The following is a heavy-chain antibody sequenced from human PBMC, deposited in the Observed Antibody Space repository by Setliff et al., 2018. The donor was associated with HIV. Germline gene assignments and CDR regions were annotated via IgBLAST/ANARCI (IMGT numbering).Heavy chain of an antibody. D-gene: IGHD3-9*01. Sequence: SQTLSLTCGVSGYSISSGYYWGWIRQPLGKGLEWIGNIHHSGSRYSNPSLKSRVTISIDTSKNQFSVKLSSVTAADTAMYYCARRWGDILNGPDAFDIWGQGTRVTVS. V-gene: IGHV4-38-2*01. CDR1: GYSISSGYY. J-gene: IGHJ3*02. CDR3: ARRWGDILNGPDAFDI. CDR2: IHHSGSR.